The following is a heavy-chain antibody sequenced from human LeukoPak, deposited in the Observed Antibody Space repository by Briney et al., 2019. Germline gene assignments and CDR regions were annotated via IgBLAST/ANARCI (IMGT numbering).Heavy chain of an antibody. CDR2: ISGSGGST. V-gene: IGHV3-23*01. CDR3: AKESLRVVPSATFDY. Sequence: PGGSLRLSCAASGFNFNVYSMTWVRQAPGKGLEWVSAISGSGGSTYYAGSVKGRFTISRDNSKKTLYLQMHSLRAEDTAVYYCAKESLRVVPSATFDYWGQGTLVTVSS. CDR1: GFNFNVYS. D-gene: IGHD2-2*01. J-gene: IGHJ4*02.